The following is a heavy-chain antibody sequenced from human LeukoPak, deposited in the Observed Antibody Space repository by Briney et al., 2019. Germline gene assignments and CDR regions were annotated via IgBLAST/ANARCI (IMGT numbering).Heavy chain of an antibody. D-gene: IGHD3-9*01. V-gene: IGHV3-23*01. CDR3: TKDYCGKFCSAV. CDR2: ITKSGDST. Sequence: PGGSLRLSCAASGFTFSAFGMNWVRQAPGKGLEWVSTITKSGDSTYYVDSVEGRFTISRDNSKNTLYLQMNSLRAEDTAKYYSTKDYCGKFCSAVWGQGTTVTVSS. J-gene: IGHJ6*02. CDR1: GFTFSAFG.